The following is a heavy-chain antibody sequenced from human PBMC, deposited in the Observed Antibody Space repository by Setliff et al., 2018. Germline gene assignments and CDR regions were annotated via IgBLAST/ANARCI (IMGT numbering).Heavy chain of an antibody. Sequence: SETLSLTCTVSGGSISSSNWWTWVRQPPGKGLEWIGEIYHSGSINYNPSLKSRVTMSVDKSKNQFFLKLTSATAADTAVYYCARGLEGEDYFYYMDVWGKGNTVTVSS. CDR3: ARGLEGEDYFYYMDV. CDR1: GGSISSSNW. CDR2: IYHSGSI. V-gene: IGHV4-4*02. D-gene: IGHD2-21*01. J-gene: IGHJ6*03.